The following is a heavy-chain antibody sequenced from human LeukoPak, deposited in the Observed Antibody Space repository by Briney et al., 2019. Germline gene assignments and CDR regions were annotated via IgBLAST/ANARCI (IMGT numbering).Heavy chain of an antibody. Sequence: GEALKISCKASGYTFTGDWIGWVRQMPGKGLEGMGIIYPGDSDTKYNAPFQGQVTISADKSISTPYLQGGSLKASDTATYYCARPALYCSSTVCPPYMDVWGKGTTVTVSS. CDR1: GYTFTGDW. CDR2: IYPGDSDT. D-gene: IGHD2-2*01. J-gene: IGHJ6*03. CDR3: ARPALYCSSTVCPPYMDV. V-gene: IGHV5-51*01.